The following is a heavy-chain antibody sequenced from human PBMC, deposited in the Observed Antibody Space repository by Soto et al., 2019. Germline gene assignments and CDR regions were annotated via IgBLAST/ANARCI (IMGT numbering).Heavy chain of an antibody. CDR2: ISGRGDTI. CDR3: SKVTLVRGIVWKYNWLDP. V-gene: IGHV3-23*01. CDR1: GLTFNNYA. J-gene: IGHJ5*02. Sequence: EVRLLESGGGLVQPGGSLRLSCAASGLTFNNYAMTWVRQAPGKGLEWVSGISGRGDTIYYADSVKGRFTISRDNSKNTVYLQMNSLRAEGTAIYYCSKVTLVRGIVWKYNWLDPWGQGTLVTVSS. D-gene: IGHD3-10*01.